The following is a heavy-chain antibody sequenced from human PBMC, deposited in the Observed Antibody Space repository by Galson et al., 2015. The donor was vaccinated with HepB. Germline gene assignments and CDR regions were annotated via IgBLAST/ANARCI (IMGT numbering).Heavy chain of an antibody. J-gene: IGHJ4*02. CDR3: VKGCGDTCYSGLNY. Sequence: SLRLSCAASGFTFSSYAMNWVRQAPGKGLEWVSTISGSGGNTYYADSVKGRFTISRDNSKNTLYLQMNSLRAEDTAVFYCVKGCGDTCYSGLNYWGQGTLVTVSS. D-gene: IGHD2-15*01. CDR1: GFTFSSYA. V-gene: IGHV3-23*01. CDR2: ISGSGGNT.